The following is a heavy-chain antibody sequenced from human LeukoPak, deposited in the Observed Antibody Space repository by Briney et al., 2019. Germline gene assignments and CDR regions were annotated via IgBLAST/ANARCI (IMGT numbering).Heavy chain of an antibody. CDR1: GFTFSSYE. J-gene: IGHJ4*02. D-gene: IGHD6-13*01. V-gene: IGHV3-48*03. Sequence: GGSLRLSCAGSGFTFSSYEMNWVRQAPGKGLEWVSYISRSGNTIYYADSVKGRFTISRDNSKNTLYLQMNSLRAEDTAVYYCAKDNKGIAAADDYWGQGTLVTVSS. CDR2: ISRSGNTI. CDR3: AKDNKGIAAADDY.